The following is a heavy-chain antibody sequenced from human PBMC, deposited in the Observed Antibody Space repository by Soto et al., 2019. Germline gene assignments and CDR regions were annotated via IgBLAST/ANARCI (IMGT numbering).Heavy chain of an antibody. D-gene: IGHD3-10*02. V-gene: IGHV1-69*18. CDR2: IFPGSGVA. Sequence: QVQLVQSGPEVKKPGSSVKVSCKASGGTFSEYGMNWVRQAPGQGLEWLGRIFPGSGVAEYAQRFQGRVTITADVFTGTVYVGPSSLRSADKAVYYCVRDGQGERTGMDVWSQGTTVTVSS. J-gene: IGHJ6*02. CDR1: GGTFSEYG. CDR3: VRDGQGERTGMDV.